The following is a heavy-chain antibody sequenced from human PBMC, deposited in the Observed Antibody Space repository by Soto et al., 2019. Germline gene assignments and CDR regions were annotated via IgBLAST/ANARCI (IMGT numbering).Heavy chain of an antibody. CDR3: ARDKITGLFDY. CDR1: GLTFSSYS. V-gene: IGHV3-21*01. Sequence: GGSLRLSCAASGLTFSSYSMNWVRQAPGKGLEWVSSISSTTNYKYYADSVKGRFTISRDNAKNSLYLQMNSLRAADTAVYYCARDKITGLFDYWGQGTLVTVSS. D-gene: IGHD2-8*02. CDR2: ISSTTNYK. J-gene: IGHJ4*02.